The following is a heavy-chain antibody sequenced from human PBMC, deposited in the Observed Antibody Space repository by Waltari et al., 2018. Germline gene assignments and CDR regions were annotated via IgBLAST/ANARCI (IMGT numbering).Heavy chain of an antibody. CDR2: IYYSGST. CDR3: ARGVAGTFCDY. J-gene: IGHJ4*02. Sequence: QVQLQESGPGLVKPSETLSLTCTVSGGSISSYYWSWIRQPPGKGLEWIGYIYYSGSTNYNPSLKSRVTISVDTSKNQFSLKLSSVTAADTAVYYCARGVAGTFCDYWGQGTLVTVSS. D-gene: IGHD6-19*01. CDR1: GGSISSYY. V-gene: IGHV4-59*01.